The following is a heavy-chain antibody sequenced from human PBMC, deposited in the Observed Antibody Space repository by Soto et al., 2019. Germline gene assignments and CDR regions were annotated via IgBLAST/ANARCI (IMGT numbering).Heavy chain of an antibody. CDR1: GFTFSSYG. Sequence: GGSLRLSCAASGFTFSSYGMHWVRQAPGKGLEWVAVIWYDGSNKYYADSVKGRFTISRDNSKNTLYLQMNSLRAEDTAVYYCARMGSGIAAAGSIDVWGKGTTVTVSS. V-gene: IGHV3-33*01. CDR3: ARMGSGIAAAGSIDV. CDR2: IWYDGSNK. J-gene: IGHJ6*04. D-gene: IGHD6-13*01.